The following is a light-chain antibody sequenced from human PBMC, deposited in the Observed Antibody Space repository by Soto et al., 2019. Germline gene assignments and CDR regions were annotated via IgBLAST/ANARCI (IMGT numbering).Light chain of an antibody. J-gene: IGLJ3*02. CDR2: DVT. V-gene: IGLV2-14*03. CDR1: SSDVGAYNY. CDR3: SSYTSSNSWV. Sequence: QSALTQPASVSGSPGQSITISCTGTSSDVGAYNYVSWYQQHPGKAPQLMIYDVTNRPSGVSNRFSGSKSGNTASLTISGLQAEDEADYSCSSYTSSNSWVFGGGTKLTV.